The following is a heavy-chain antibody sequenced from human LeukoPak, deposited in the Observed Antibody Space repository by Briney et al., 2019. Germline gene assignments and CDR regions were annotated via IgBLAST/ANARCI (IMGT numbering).Heavy chain of an antibody. J-gene: IGHJ6*03. CDR1: GGSISSSSYY. CDR3: ARRSGGGYYYYYMDV. V-gene: IGHV4-39*01. D-gene: IGHD4-23*01. Sequence: SETLSLTCTVSGGSISSSSYYWGWIRQPPGKGLEWIGSIYYSGSTYYNPSLKSRVTISVDTSKNQFSLKLSSVTAADTAVYYCARRSGGGYYYYYMDVWGKGTTVTVSS. CDR2: IYYSGST.